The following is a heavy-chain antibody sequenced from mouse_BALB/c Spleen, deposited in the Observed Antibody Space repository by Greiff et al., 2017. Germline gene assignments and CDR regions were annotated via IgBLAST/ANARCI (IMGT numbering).Heavy chain of an antibody. J-gene: IGHJ1*01. CDR1: GFTFTDYY. CDR3: ARNYDFDV. CDR2: IRNKANGYTT. Sequence: EVQGVESGGGLVQPGGSLRLSCATSGFTFTDYYMSWVRQPPGKALEWLGFIRNKANGYTTEYSASVKGRFTISRDNSQSILYLQMNTLRAEDSATYYCARNYDFDVWGAGTTVTVSS. D-gene: IGHD1-1*01. V-gene: IGHV7-3*02.